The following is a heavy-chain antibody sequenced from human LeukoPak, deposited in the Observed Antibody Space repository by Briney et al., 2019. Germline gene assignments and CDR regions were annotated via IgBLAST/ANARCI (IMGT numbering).Heavy chain of an antibody. V-gene: IGHV4-30-2*01. CDR1: GGSISRGGYS. D-gene: IGHD5-18*01. Sequence: PSQTLSLTCAVSGGSISRGGYSWSWIRQPPGKGLEWIGYIYHSGSTYYNPSLKSRVTISVDRSKNQFSLKLSSVTAADTAVYYCARDVGYSYGYWYFDLWGRGTLVTVSS. CDR3: ARDVGYSYGYWYFDL. J-gene: IGHJ2*01. CDR2: IYHSGST.